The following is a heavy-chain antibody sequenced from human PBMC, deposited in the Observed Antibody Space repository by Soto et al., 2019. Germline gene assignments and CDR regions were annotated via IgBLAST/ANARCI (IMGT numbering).Heavy chain of an antibody. CDR3: AIYSSGWYPLDY. CDR1: G. D-gene: IGHD6-19*01. Sequence: GVRRIIQAPGKGLEWVAVISYDGSNKYYADSVKGRFTISRDNSKNTLYLQMNSLRAEDTAVYYCAIYSSGWYPLDYWGQGTLVTVSS. CDR2: ISYDGSNK. V-gene: IGHV3-30*03. J-gene: IGHJ4*02.